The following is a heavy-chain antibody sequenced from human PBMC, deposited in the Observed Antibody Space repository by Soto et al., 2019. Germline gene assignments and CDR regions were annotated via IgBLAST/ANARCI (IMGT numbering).Heavy chain of an antibody. CDR1: GGSISSSNW. CDR3: ARFSSSPYYYYGMDV. Sequence: SETLSLTCAVSGGSISSSNWWSWVRQPPGKGLEWIGEIYHSGSTSYNPSLKSRVTISVDKSKNQFSLKLSSVTAADTAVYYCARFSSSPYYYYGMDVWGQGTTVTVSS. J-gene: IGHJ6*02. D-gene: IGHD2-2*01. V-gene: IGHV4-4*02. CDR2: IYHSGST.